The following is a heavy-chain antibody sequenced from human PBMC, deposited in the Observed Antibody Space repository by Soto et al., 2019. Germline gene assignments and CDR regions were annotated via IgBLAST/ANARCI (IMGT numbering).Heavy chain of an antibody. D-gene: IGHD3-3*01. J-gene: IGHJ6*03. CDR2: INPSGGST. CDR3: AREGDTIFGVVYMDV. CDR1: RYSFSIYY. Sequence: GVPVEVSCKASRYSFSIYYIHGVRQSPGQGLEWMGIINPSGGSTSYAQKFQGRVTMTRDTSTSTVYMELSSLRSEDTAVYYCAREGDTIFGVVYMDVWGKGTTVTVSS. V-gene: IGHV1-46*03.